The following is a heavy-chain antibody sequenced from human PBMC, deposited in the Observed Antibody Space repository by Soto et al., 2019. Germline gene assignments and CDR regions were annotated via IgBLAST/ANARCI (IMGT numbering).Heavy chain of an antibody. CDR1: GYSFINYD. V-gene: IGHV1-18*01. D-gene: IGHD3-22*01. CDR2: VSAYNGNT. J-gene: IGHJ5*02. CDR3: ATFSGYYDSSGYYYRPS. Sequence: ASVKVSCKASGYSFINYDISWVRQAPGQGLEWMGWVSAYNGNTNYAQKFQGRVTMTTDTSTSTAYMELRSLRSEDTAVYYCATFSGYYDSSGYYYRPSWGQGTLVTVSS.